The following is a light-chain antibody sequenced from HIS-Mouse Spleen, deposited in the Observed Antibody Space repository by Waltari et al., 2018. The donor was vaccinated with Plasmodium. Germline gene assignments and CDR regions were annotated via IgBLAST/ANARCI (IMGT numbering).Light chain of an antibody. V-gene: IGKV3-11*01. CDR2: EAS. Sequence: EIVLTQSPATLSLSPGEIAPLSCRASHSVSSYLAWYQPKPGPAPKLLIYEASNSATGIPARFRGSGSGTDFTLTISSREPEDFAVYYCQQRSNWLSLTFGGGTKVEIK. J-gene: IGKJ4*01. CDR3: QQRSNWLSLT. CDR1: HSVSSY.